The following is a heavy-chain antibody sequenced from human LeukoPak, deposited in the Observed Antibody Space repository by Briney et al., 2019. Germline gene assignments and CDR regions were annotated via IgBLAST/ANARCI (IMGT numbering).Heavy chain of an antibody. D-gene: IGHD6-13*01. J-gene: IGHJ4*02. V-gene: IGHV3-15*01. CDR3: TTDAGYTSRWYNY. CDR1: GLSFNNAY. CDR2: IKSKVDGGTT. Sequence: GGSLRLSCAASGLSFNNAYMCWVRQAPGKGLEWVGRIKSKVDGGTTDYGAPVKGRFTISRDDSRNTLYRQMNSLKTEDTAVYYCTTDAGYTSRWYNYWGQGTLVTVSS.